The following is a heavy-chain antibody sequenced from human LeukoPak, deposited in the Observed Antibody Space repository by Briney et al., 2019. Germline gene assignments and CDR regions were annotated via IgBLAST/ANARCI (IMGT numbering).Heavy chain of an antibody. CDR1: GFTFSSYA. J-gene: IGHJ4*02. D-gene: IGHD3-22*01. CDR2: ISSSGTYI. CDR3: ARGVGNYRYYFDY. V-gene: IGHV3-21*01. Sequence: PGGSLILSCAASGFTFSSYAMNWIRQAPGKGLEGVSSISSSGTYIYYADLREGRFIISRDNAKNILYLQMNSLRDEDTAVYFCARGVGNYRYYFDYWGQGTLVTVSS.